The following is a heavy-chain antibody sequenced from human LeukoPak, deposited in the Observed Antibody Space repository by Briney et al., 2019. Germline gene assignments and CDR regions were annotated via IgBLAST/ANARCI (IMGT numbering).Heavy chain of an antibody. CDR2: IYYSGST. CDR1: GGSISSYY. J-gene: IGHJ4*02. V-gene: IGHV4-59*01. CDR3: ARAVRYYDSSGYYFDY. Sequence: SETLSLTCTVSGGSISSYYWSWIRQPPGKGLEWIGYIYYSGSTNYNPSLKSRVTISVDTSKNQFSLKLSSVTAADTAVYYCARAVRYYDSSGYYFDYWGQGTLVTVSS. D-gene: IGHD3-22*01.